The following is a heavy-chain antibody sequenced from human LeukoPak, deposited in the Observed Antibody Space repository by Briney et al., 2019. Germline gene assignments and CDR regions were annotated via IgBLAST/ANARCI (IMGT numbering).Heavy chain of an antibody. CDR3: AKVGDNRRGYFDY. CDR2: IRSDGTTK. D-gene: IGHD3-16*01. Sequence: GGSLRLSCAPSGFTFSRYGMHWVRQAPGKGLEWVAFIRSDGTTKYYSDSVKGRFTISRDNSKNTLYLQMNSLRDDDTAVYFCAKVGDNRRGYFDYWGQGNPVTVSS. CDR1: GFTFSRYG. J-gene: IGHJ4*02. V-gene: IGHV3-30*02.